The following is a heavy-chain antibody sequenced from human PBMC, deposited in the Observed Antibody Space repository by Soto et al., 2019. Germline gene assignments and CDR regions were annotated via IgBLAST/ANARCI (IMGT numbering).Heavy chain of an antibody. J-gene: IGHJ5*02. V-gene: IGHV1-2*02. D-gene: IGHD3-3*01. CDR1: GYTFTGYY. Sequence: GASVKVSCKASGYTFTGYYMHWVRQAPGQGLEWMGWVNPNSGGTNYAQKFQGRVTMTRDTSISTAYMELSRLRSDDTAVYYCARTGSPFWSGYYAGGWVYNWFDPWGQGTLVTVPQ. CDR3: ARTGSPFWSGYYAGGWVYNWFDP. CDR2: VNPNSGGT.